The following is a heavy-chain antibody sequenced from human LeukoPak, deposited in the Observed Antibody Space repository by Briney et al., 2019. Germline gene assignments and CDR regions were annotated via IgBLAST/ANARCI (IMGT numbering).Heavy chain of an antibody. J-gene: IGHJ4*02. CDR2: INHSGST. CDR3: AIGRNRVVVPAAIRPLFDY. D-gene: IGHD2-2*02. CDR1: GGSFSGYY. V-gene: IGHV4-34*01. Sequence: PSETLSLTCAVYGGSFSGYYWSWIRQPPGKGLEWIGEINHSGSTNYNPSLKSRVTISVDTSKNQFSLKLSSVTAADTAVYYCAIGRNRVVVPAAIRPLFDYWGQGTLVTVSS.